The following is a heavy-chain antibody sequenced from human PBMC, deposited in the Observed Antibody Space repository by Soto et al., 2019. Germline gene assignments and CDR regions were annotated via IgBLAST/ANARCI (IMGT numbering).Heavy chain of an antibody. D-gene: IGHD3-9*01. CDR1: GYTFTGYY. V-gene: IGHV1-2*02. CDR2: INPNSGGT. CDR3: ARAQYDILTGYRDYYYYGMDV. Sequence: VASVKVSCKASGYTFTGYYMHWVRQAPGQGLEWMGWINPNSGGTNYAQKFQGRVTMTRDTSISTAYMELSRLRSDDTAVYYCARAQYDILTGYRDYYYYGMDVWGQGTTVTVSS. J-gene: IGHJ6*02.